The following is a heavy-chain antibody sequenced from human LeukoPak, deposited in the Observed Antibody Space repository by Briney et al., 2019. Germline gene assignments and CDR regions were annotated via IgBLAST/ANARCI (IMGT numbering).Heavy chain of an antibody. J-gene: IGHJ4*02. CDR3: ARVGNYDYFDY. CDR2: IYHGGST. D-gene: IGHD1-7*01. V-gene: IGHV4-38-2*02. CDR1: GYSIISDYY. Sequence: SETLSLTCTVSGYSIISDYYWGWIRQPPGKGLEWIGSIYHGGSTYYNPSLKSRVTISVDTSKSHFSLKLSSVTAADTAVYYCARVGNYDYFDYWGQGTLVTVSS.